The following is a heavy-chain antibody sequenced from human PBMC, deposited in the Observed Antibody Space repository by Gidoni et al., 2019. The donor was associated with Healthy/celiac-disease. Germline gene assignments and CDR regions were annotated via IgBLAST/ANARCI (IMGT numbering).Heavy chain of an antibody. J-gene: IGHJ4*02. D-gene: IGHD6-19*01. V-gene: IGHV3-9*01. CDR2: ISWNSGSI. CDR1: GFTFDDYA. CDR3: AKDGGIAVAAFDY. Sequence: EVQLVESWGGLLQPGRSLRLSCAASGFTFDDYAMHWVRLAPGKGLEWVSGISWNSGSIGYADSVKGRFTISRDNAKNSLYLQMNSLRAEDTALYYCAKDGGIAVAAFDYWGQGTLVTVSS.